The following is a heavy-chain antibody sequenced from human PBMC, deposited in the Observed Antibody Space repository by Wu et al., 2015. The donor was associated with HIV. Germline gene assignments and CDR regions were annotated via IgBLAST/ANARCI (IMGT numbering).Heavy chain of an antibody. CDR3: ALQGGYVSSWHWFDP. Sequence: QVQLVQSGAEVKKPGSSVKVSCKASGGTFSRYAINWVRQAPGQGLEWMGRIIPLFGTANYAQKFQGRVILIADESTATAYMELSSLRSEDTAVYYCALQGGYVSSWHWFDPWGQGTLGHRLL. D-gene: IGHD6-13*01. J-gene: IGHJ5*02. CDR2: IIPLFGTA. V-gene: IGHV1-69*13. CDR1: GGTFSRYA.